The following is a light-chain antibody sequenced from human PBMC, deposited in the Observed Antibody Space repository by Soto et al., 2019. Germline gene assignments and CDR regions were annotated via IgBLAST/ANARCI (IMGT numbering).Light chain of an antibody. V-gene: IGLV2-14*03. CDR2: DVI. Sequence: QSVLTQPASVSGSPGQSITISCTGTSSDIGGYDFVSWYQQHPGKAPKLMIYDVINRPSGVPNRFSGSKSGTTASLTISGLQAEDDADYYCNSCTSMNTYVFGTGTKV. J-gene: IGLJ1*01. CDR3: NSCTSMNTYV. CDR1: SSDIGGYDF.